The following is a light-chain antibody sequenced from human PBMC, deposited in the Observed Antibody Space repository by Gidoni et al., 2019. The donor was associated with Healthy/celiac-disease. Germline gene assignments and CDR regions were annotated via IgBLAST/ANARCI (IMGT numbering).Light chain of an antibody. CDR2: AAS. CDR1: QSISSY. CDR3: QQSYSTPLT. Sequence: IQLPQSPSSLSASVGDRVTINSRASQSISSYLNWYQQKPGKPPKLLIYAASSLQSGVPSRFSGSGSGTDFTLTISSLQPEDFATYYCQQSYSTPLTFGGGTKVEIK. J-gene: IGKJ4*02. V-gene: IGKV1-39*01.